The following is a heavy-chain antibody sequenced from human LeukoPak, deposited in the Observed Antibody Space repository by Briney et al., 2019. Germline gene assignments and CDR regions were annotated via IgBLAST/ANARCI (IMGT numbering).Heavy chain of an antibody. J-gene: IGHJ3*02. CDR1: GGSISSGGYY. D-gene: IGHD6-13*01. Sequence: PSQTLSLTCTVSGGSISSGGYYWSWIRQHPGKGLEWIGYIYYSGSTYYNPSLKSRVTISVDTSKNQFSLNVSSVTAADTAVYYCAREPVAADAFDIWGQGTMVTVSS. V-gene: IGHV4-31*03. CDR3: AREPVAADAFDI. CDR2: IYYSGST.